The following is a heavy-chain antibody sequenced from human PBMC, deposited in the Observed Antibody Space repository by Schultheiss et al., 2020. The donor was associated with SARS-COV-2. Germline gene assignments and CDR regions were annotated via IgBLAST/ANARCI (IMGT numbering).Heavy chain of an antibody. J-gene: IGHJ2*01. Sequence: GGSLRLSCAASGFTFSNAWMNWVRQAPGKGLEWVAVISYDGSNKYYADSVKGRFTISRDNSKNTLYLQMNSLRAEDTAVYYCARGALGYCTGGVCPPWYFDLWGRGTLVTVSS. V-gene: IGHV3-30*03. CDR1: GFTFSNAW. CDR3: ARGALGYCTGGVCPPWYFDL. CDR2: ISYDGSNK. D-gene: IGHD2-8*02.